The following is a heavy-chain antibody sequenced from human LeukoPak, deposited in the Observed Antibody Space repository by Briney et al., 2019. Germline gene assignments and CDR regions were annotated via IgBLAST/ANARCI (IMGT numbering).Heavy chain of an antibody. CDR2: IKQDGSEK. CDR3: ARAGSGFWSGYSPFDY. J-gene: IGHJ4*02. CDR1: GFTFSSYW. Sequence: PGGSLRLSCAASGFTFSSYWMSWVRQAPGKGLEWAANIKQDGSEKYYVDSVKGRFTISRDNAKNSLYLQMNSLRAEDTAVYYCARAGSGFWSGYSPFDYWGQGTLVTVSS. D-gene: IGHD3-3*01. V-gene: IGHV3-7*01.